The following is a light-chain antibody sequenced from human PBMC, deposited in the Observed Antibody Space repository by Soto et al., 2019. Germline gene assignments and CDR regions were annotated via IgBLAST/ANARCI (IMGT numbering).Light chain of an antibody. V-gene: IGKV1-5*01. CDR3: QQANSCSLT. J-gene: IGKJ4*01. Sequence: IQSTQSPSTLSAAVGDRVTLTCRASQIIGYSLAWYQQKPGKAPYLLISDVSSLERGVPSRFSGSGSGTDFTLTISSLQPGDFATYYCQQANSCSLTFGGGTKVDIK. CDR1: QIIGYS. CDR2: DVS.